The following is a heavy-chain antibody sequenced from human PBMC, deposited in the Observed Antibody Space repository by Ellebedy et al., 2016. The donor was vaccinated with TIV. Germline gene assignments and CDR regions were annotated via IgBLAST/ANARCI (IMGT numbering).Heavy chain of an antibody. Sequence: GESLKISXAASEFTFNTYGMHWVRQAPGKGLEWVALISYDGSIKYYADSVKGRCTISRDNAKNTLDLQMNSLRVDDTAVYYCAKDSEHITGTPNTLSAGYMDVWGKGTTVTVSS. D-gene: IGHD1-20*01. J-gene: IGHJ6*03. CDR2: ISYDGSIK. CDR3: AKDSEHITGTPNTLSAGYMDV. CDR1: EFTFNTYG. V-gene: IGHV3-30*18.